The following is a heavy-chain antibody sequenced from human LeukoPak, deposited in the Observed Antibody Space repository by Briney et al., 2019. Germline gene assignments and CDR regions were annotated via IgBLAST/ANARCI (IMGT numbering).Heavy chain of an antibody. Sequence: QPGRSLRLSCAASGFTFSSYWMSWVRQAPGKGLEWVANIKQDGSEKYYVDSVKGRFTISRDNAKNSLYLQMNSLRAEDTAVYYCARDWGLLLWFGEPFDYWGQGTLVTVSS. CDR1: GFTFSSYW. CDR2: IKQDGSEK. D-gene: IGHD3-10*01. V-gene: IGHV3-7*01. J-gene: IGHJ4*02. CDR3: ARDWGLLLWFGEPFDY.